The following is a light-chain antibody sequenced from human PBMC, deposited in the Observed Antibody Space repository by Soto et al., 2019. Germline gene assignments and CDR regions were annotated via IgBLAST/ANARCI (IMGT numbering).Light chain of an antibody. J-gene: IGLJ2*01. CDR3: QSYDSSLSGMI. CDR1: SSNIGAGYD. V-gene: IGLV1-40*01. CDR2: GNS. Sequence: QSVLTQPPSVSGAPGQRVTISCTGSSSNIGAGYDVHWYQQFPGTAPKFLIYGNSNRPSGVPDRFSGSKSGTSASLAITGXXXXXXXXXXXQSYDSSLSGMIFGGGTKLTVL.